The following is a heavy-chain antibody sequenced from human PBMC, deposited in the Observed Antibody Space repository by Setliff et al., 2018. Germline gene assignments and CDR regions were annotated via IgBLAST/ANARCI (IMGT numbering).Heavy chain of an antibody. CDR3: ARDHVYGSQYYYYYYGMDV. Sequence: GGSLRLSCAASGSTFSRYWMSWVRQAPGKGLEWVANIKQDGSEKYYVDSVKGRFTISRDNAKNSLYLQMNSLRAEDTAVYYCARDHVYGSQYYYYYYGMDVWGQGTTVTSP. V-gene: IGHV3-7*01. J-gene: IGHJ6*02. D-gene: IGHD3-10*01. CDR1: GSTFSRYW. CDR2: IKQDGSEK.